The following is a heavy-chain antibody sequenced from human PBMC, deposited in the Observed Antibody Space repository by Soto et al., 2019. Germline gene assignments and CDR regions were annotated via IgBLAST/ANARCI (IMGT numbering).Heavy chain of an antibody. Sequence: ASVKVSCKASGYTFTSYGISWVRQASGQGLEWMGWISAYNGNTNYAQKLQGRVTMTTDESTRTAYMELRSLKSQDTAVYYCARDSGAKLSSSWGQGTMVTVSS. CDR1: GYTFTSYG. D-gene: IGHD6-13*01. J-gene: IGHJ4*02. CDR2: ISAYNGNT. V-gene: IGHV1-18*04. CDR3: ARDSGAKLSSS.